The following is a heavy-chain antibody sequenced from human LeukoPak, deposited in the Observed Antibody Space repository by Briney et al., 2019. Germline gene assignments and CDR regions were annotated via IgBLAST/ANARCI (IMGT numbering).Heavy chain of an antibody. CDR2: ISSSGSTI. V-gene: IGHV3-11*01. CDR3: ARESPNDYAYFDY. D-gene: IGHD3-16*01. J-gene: IGHJ4*02. CDR1: GFTFSDYC. Sequence: GGSLRLSCAASGFTFSDYCMSWIRQAPGKGLEWVSYISSSGSTIYYADSVKGRFTISRDNAKNSLYLQMNSLRAEDTAVYYCARESPNDYAYFDYWGQGTLVTVSS.